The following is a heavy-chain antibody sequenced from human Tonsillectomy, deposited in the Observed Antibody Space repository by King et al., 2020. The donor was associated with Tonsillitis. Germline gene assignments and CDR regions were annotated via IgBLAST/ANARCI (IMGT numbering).Heavy chain of an antibody. Sequence: QLVQSGAEVKKPGASVKVSCKVSGYTLTELSMHWVRQAPGKGLEWMGGFDPEDGETIYAQKFQGRVTMTEDTSTDTAYMELSSLRSEDTAVYYCATDRGIAVAGTLSSYNWFDPWGQGTLVTVSS. CDR2: FDPEDGET. CDR1: GYTLTELS. D-gene: IGHD6-19*01. J-gene: IGHJ5*02. CDR3: ATDRGIAVAGTLSSYNWFDP. V-gene: IGHV1-24*01.